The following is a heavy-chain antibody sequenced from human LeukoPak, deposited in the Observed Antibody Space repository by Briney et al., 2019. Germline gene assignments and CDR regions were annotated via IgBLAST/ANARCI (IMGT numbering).Heavy chain of an antibody. CDR3: ARVPSGSPFDY. J-gene: IGHJ4*02. CDR1: GYTFTSYG. CDR2: ISAYNGNT. V-gene: IGHV1-18*01. Sequence: ASVKVSCKASGYTFTSYGISWVRQAPGQGLERMGWISAYNGNTNCAQKLQDRVTMTTDTSTSTAYMELRSLRSDDTAVYYCARVPSGSPFDYWGQGTPVTVSS. D-gene: IGHD2-15*01.